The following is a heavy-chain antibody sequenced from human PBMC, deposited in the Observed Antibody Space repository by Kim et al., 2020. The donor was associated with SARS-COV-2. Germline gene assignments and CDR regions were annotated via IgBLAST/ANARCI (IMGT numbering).Heavy chain of an antibody. CDR1: GFIFSDYH. CDR2: IRNKGNSHST. D-gene: IGHD6-19*01. V-gene: IGHV3-72*01. CDR3: ARGLGWTSGWEDFDY. Sequence: GGSLRLSCAASGFIFSDYHMDWVRQAPGKGLEWVGRIRNKGNSHSTENAESMKGRFSISRDDSKDSLYLQMNGLKTEDTAIYYCARGLGWTSGWEDFDYWGLGTLVTVSS. J-gene: IGHJ4*02.